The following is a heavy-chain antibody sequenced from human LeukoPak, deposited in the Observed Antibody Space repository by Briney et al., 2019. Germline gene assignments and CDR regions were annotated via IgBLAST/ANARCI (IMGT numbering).Heavy chain of an antibody. CDR1: GYTFTSYA. D-gene: IGHD2-15*01. V-gene: IGHV1-3*01. J-gene: IGHJ4*02. CDR3: ARGMGCHTGSCFGPFDY. Sequence: ASVKVSCKASGYTFTSYAMHWVRQAPGQRLEWMGWINAGNGNTKYSQKFQDRVTITRDTSASTAYMELSSLRSEDTAVYYCARGMGCHTGSCFGPFDYWGQGTLVTVSS. CDR2: INAGNGNT.